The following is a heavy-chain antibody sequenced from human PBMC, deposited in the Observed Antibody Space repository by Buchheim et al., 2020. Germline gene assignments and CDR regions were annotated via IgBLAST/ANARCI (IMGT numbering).Heavy chain of an antibody. CDR3: ARSQPVRGYCSGGSCYEGYG. J-gene: IGHJ4*02. CDR2: IIPVLDEA. D-gene: IGHD2-15*01. Sequence: QVQLVQSGAEVKKPGSSVKVSCKASGGIFSSSTFTWVRLAPGQGLVWMGRIIPVLDEAHYAQTFQGRVTITADMSTTTAYMELSSLRSEDTAVYYCARSQPVRGYCSGGSCYEGYGWGQGTL. CDR1: GGIFSSST. V-gene: IGHV1-69*02.